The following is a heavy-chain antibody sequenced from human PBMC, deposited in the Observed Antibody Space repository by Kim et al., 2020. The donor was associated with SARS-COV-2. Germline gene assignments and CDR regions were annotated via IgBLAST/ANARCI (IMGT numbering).Heavy chain of an antibody. V-gene: IGHV3-15*01. J-gene: IGHJ4*02. D-gene: IGHD6-19*01. Sequence: GNSRITISRDGSNNTLYLQMNSLKTEDTAVYYCTTRIAVAPPATLDYWGQGTLVTVSS. CDR3: TTRIAVAPPATLDY.